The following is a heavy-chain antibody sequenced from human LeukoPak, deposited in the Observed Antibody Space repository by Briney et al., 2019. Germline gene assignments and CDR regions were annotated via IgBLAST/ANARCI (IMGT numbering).Heavy chain of an antibody. V-gene: IGHV4-39*01. Sequence: SETLSLTCTVSGGSISSSSYYWGWIRQPPGKGLEWIGSIYYSGSTYYNPSLKSRVTISVDTSKNQFSLKLSSVTAADTAVYYCARQPTGDCSSTSCYTDYWGQGTLVTVSS. CDR1: GGSISSSSYY. CDR3: ARQPTGDCSSTSCYTDY. CDR2: IYYSGST. J-gene: IGHJ4*02. D-gene: IGHD2-2*02.